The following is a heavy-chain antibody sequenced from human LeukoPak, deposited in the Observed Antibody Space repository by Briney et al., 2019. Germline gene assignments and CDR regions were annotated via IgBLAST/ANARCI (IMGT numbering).Heavy chain of an antibody. CDR1: GFTLSTYG. Sequence: GGSLRLSCAASGFTLSTYGMHWVRQAPGKGLEWVAFIRYDGSNKYYADSVKGRFTISRDNSKNTLYLQMNSLRAEDTAVYYCARRAGAYSHPYDYWGQGTLVTVSS. J-gene: IGHJ4*02. CDR3: ARRAGAYSHPYDY. D-gene: IGHD4/OR15-4a*01. CDR2: IRYDGSNK. V-gene: IGHV3-30*02.